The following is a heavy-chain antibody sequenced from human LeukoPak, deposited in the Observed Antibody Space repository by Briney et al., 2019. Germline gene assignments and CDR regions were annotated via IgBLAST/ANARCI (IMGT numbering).Heavy chain of an antibody. V-gene: IGHV3-33*01. CDR3: ASERHQNYYYGMDV. CDR1: GFTFSSYG. CDR2: IWYDGSNK. J-gene: IGHJ6*02. Sequence: PGRSLRLSCAASGFTFSSYGVHWVRQAPGKGLEWVAVIWYDGSNKYYADSVKGRFTISRDNSKNTLYLQMNSLRAEDTAVYYCASERHQNYYYGMDVWGQGTTVTVSS.